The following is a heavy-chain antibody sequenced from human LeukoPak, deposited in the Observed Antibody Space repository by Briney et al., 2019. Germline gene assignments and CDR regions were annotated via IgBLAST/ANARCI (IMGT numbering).Heavy chain of an antibody. CDR2: TNTDGSST. CDR3: YGANAEH. D-gene: IGHD4-23*01. V-gene: IGHV3-74*03. CDR1: GFTFSSYW. Sequence: GGSLRLSCAASGFTFSSYWMHWVRQAPGKGLVWVSDTNTDGSSTMYADSVKGRFTIARDNAKNTLYLQMNSLRAEDTAVYYCYGANAEHWGQGTLVTVSS. J-gene: IGHJ1*01.